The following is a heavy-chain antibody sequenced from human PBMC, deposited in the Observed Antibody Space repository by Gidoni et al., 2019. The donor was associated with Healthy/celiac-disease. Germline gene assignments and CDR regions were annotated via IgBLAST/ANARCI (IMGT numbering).Heavy chain of an antibody. D-gene: IGHD3-3*01. J-gene: IGHJ6*02. Sequence: EVQLLESGGGLVQPGGSLSLSCAAYVFTFRRYAMSWVRQAPGKGLAGVSAISGSGGSTYYADSVKGRFTISRDNSKNTLYLQMNSLRAEDTAVYYCAKDLLRFLEWLPEVDYGMDVWGQGTTVTVSS. CDR3: AKDLLRFLEWLPEVDYGMDV. CDR1: VFTFRRYA. CDR2: ISGSGGST. V-gene: IGHV3-23*01.